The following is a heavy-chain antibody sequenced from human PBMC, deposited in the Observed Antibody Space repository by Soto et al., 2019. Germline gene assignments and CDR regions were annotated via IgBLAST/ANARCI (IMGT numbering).Heavy chain of an antibody. Sequence: EVQLLESGGGLGQPGGSLRLSCAATGITFSNYAMSWVRQAPGTGLEWVSAINEGGGGTYYADAVRGRFTISRDNSKNTLYRQMNSLRAEDTAVYYCARNALGYCSGGSCYSSWYFDLWGRGTLVTVSS. D-gene: IGHD2-15*01. CDR2: INEGGGGT. J-gene: IGHJ2*01. CDR3: ARNALGYCSGGSCYSSWYFDL. V-gene: IGHV3-23*01. CDR1: GITFSNYA.